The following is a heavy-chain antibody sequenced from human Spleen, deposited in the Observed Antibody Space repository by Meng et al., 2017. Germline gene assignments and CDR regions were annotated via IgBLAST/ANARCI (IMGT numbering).Heavy chain of an antibody. Sequence: GESLKISCAASGFTFSSYAMSWVRQAPGKGLEWVSSISNRGGSSYYADSVRGRFTISRDNSKNTLYLQMNSLRAEDTAVYYCARFPSASVLIDYWGQGTLVTVSS. D-gene: IGHD2-2*01. CDR3: ARFPSASVLIDY. CDR2: ISNRGGSS. V-gene: IGHV3-23*01. CDR1: GFTFSSYA. J-gene: IGHJ4*02.